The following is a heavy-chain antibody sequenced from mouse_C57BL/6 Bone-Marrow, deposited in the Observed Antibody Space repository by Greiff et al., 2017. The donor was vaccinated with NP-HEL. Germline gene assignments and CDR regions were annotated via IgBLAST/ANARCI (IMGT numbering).Heavy chain of an antibody. Sequence: EVQRVESGGGLVKPGGSLKLSCAASGFTFSDYGMHWVRQAPEKGLEWVAYISSGSSTIYYADTVKGRFTISRANAKNTLFLQMTSLRSEDTAMYYCAIPYYYGSSLYAMDYWGQGTSVTVSS. CDR2: ISSGSSTI. CDR3: AIPYYYGSSLYAMDY. D-gene: IGHD1-1*01. J-gene: IGHJ4*01. CDR1: GFTFSDYG. V-gene: IGHV5-17*01.